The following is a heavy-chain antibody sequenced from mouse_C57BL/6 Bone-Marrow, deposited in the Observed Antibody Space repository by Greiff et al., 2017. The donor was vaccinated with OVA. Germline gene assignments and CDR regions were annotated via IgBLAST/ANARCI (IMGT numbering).Heavy chain of an antibody. Sequence: VQLVESGAELVRPGTSVKMSCKASGYTFTNYWIGWAKQRPGHGLEWIGDIYPGGGYTNYNEKFKGKATLTADKSSSTAYMQFSSLTSEDYAIYYCARRDSKYLYYFDYWGQGTTLTVSS. CDR2: IYPGGGYT. CDR3: ARRDSKYLYYFDY. V-gene: IGHV1-63*01. J-gene: IGHJ2*01. CDR1: GYTFTNYW. D-gene: IGHD2-5*01.